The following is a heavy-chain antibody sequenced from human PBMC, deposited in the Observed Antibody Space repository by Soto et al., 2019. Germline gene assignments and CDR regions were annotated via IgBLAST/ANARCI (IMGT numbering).Heavy chain of an antibody. CDR2: IYYSGST. CDR3: ARDRYLFDP. Sequence: SETLSLTCTVSGGSISNYYWSWIRQPPGKGLEWIGYIYYSGSTNYNPSLKSRVTISVDTSKNQFSLKLSSVTAADTAVYYCARDRYLFDPWGQGTLVTVSS. CDR1: GGSISNYY. V-gene: IGHV4-59*01. J-gene: IGHJ5*02.